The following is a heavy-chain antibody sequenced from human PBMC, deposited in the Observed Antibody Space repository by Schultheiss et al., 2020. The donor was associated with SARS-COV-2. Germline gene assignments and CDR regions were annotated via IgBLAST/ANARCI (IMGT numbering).Heavy chain of an antibody. CDR3: AKRIVGATFDY. CDR2: IFTNGNT. V-gene: IGHV4-61*02. Sequence: SETLSLTCTVSGGSISSSTYYWNWIRQPAGKGLEWIGRIFTNGNTNYNPSLNSRVTISVDKSKNQFSLKLSSVTAADTAVYYCAKRIVGATFDYWGQGTLVTVSS. CDR1: GGSISSSTYY. J-gene: IGHJ4*02. D-gene: IGHD1-26*01.